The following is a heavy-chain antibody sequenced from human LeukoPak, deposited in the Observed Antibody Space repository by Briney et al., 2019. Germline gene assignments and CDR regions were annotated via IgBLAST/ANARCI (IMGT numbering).Heavy chain of an antibody. Sequence: PSETLSLTCTVSGGSISNYYWSWIRQPPGKGLEWIGYIYYSGSTNYNPSLTSRVTISVDTSKNQFSLKLSSVTAADTAVYYCARVQVATVVGWFDPWGQGTLVTVSS. CDR1: GGSISNYY. V-gene: IGHV4-59*01. D-gene: IGHD4-23*01. CDR3: ARVQVATVVGWFDP. J-gene: IGHJ5*02. CDR2: IYYSGST.